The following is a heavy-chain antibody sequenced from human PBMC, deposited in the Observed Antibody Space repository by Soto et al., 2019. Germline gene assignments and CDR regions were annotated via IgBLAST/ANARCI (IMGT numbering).Heavy chain of an antibody. CDR1: GFTFDDYA. V-gene: IGHV3-9*01. CDR2: ISWNSGSI. J-gene: IGHJ3*02. Sequence: LRLSCAASGFTFDDYAMHWVRQAPGKGLEWVSGISWNSGSIGYADSVKGRFTISRDNAKNSLYLQMNSLRAEDTALYYCARTQLVRAFDIWGQGTMVTVSS. CDR3: ARTQLVRAFDI. D-gene: IGHD6-13*01.